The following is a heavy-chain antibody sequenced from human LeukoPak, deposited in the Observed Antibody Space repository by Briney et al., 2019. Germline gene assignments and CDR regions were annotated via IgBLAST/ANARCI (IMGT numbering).Heavy chain of an antibody. CDR2: IIPILGIA. CDR3: ASGYCSCTSCYNYGMDV. V-gene: IGHV1-69*02. D-gene: IGHD2-2*02. CDR1: GGTFSSYT. Sequence: ASVKVSCKASGGTFSSYTISWVRQAPGQGLEWMGRIIPILGIANYAQKFQGRVTITADKSTSTAYMELSSLRSEDTAVYYCASGYCSCTSCYNYGMDVWGQGTTVTVSS. J-gene: IGHJ6*02.